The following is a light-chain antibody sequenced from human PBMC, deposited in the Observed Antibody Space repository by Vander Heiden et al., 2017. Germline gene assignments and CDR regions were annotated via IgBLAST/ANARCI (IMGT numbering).Light chain of an antibody. J-gene: IGLJ2*01. Sequence: QSVLTQPPPASGTPGQSAPISCSGSSSNNGSNTVNWYQQLPGTAPKLPIYSNNQRPSGVPDRFSGSKSGTSASLAISGLQSEDEADYYCAAWDDSLNGVVFGGGTKLTVL. CDR2: SNN. V-gene: IGLV1-44*01. CDR3: AAWDDSLNGVV. CDR1: SSNNGSNT.